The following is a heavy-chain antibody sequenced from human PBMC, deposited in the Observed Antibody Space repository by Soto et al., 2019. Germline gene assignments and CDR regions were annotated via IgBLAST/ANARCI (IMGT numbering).Heavy chain of an antibody. J-gene: IGHJ5*02. CDR1: GGSFSGYY. V-gene: IGHV4-34*01. CDR3: ARAYYYDSSGYRTAYWFDP. Sequence: SETLSLTCAVYGGSFSGYYWSWIRQPPGKWLEWIGEINHSGSTNYNPSLKSRVTISVDTSKNQFSLKLSSVTAADTAVYYCARAYYYDSSGYRTAYWFDPWGQGXLVTVPS. D-gene: IGHD3-22*01. CDR2: INHSGST.